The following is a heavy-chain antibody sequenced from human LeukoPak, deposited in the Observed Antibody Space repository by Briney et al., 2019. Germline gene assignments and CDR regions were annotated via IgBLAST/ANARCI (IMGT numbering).Heavy chain of an antibody. CDR1: GFTFSSYG. CDR3: AKDDSGYARYYYYYMDV. J-gene: IGHJ6*03. CDR2: IRYDGSNK. V-gene: IGHV3-30*02. D-gene: IGHD5-12*01. Sequence: GGSLRLSCAASGFTFSSYGMHWVRQAPGKGLEWVAFIRYDGSNKYYADSVKGRFTISRDNSKNTLYLQMNSLRAEDTAVYYCAKDDSGYARYYYYYMDVWGKGTTVTVSS.